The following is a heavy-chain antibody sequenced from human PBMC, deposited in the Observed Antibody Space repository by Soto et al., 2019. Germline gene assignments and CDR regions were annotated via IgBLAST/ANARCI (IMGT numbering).Heavy chain of an antibody. CDR1: GGTFSSYT. J-gene: IGHJ5*02. Sequence: QVQLVQSGAEVQKPGSSVKVSCKASGGTFSSYTISWVRQAPGQGLEWMGRIITILGIANYAQKFQGRVTITADKSTSTAYMELSSLRSEDTAVYYCARGVFGVVTYLNWFDPWGQGTLVTVSS. V-gene: IGHV1-69*02. D-gene: IGHD3-3*01. CDR3: ARGVFGVVTYLNWFDP. CDR2: IITILGIA.